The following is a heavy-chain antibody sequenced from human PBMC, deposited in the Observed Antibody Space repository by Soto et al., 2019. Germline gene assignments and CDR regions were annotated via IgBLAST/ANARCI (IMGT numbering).Heavy chain of an antibody. J-gene: IGHJ3*01. V-gene: IGHV1-69*08. CDR2: FIPMIGTA. CDR1: GGTFSIYT. Sequence: QVQLVQSGAEVKRPGSSINISCKASGGTFSIYTVSWVRQAPGQGLEWMGRFIPMIGTANYAQNFQGRVTLGAGKSAMPACVALRGLTRRGTAVYFCAGLDVRLAPERHGAFDVWGQGTAITVSP. CDR3: AGLDVRLAPERHGAFDV. D-gene: IGHD3-9*01.